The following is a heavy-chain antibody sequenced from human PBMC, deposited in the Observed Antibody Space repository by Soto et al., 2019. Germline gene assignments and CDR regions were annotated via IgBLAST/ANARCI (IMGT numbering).Heavy chain of an antibody. CDR1: GFTFSSYG. J-gene: IGHJ4*02. D-gene: IGHD1-26*01. CDR3: AGLSGSYWGVHY. Sequence: QVQLVESGGGVVQPGRSLRLSCAASGFTFSSYGMHWVRQAPGKGLEWVAVISYDGSNKYYADSVKGRFTISRDNSKNTLYLQMNSLRAEDTAVYYCAGLSGSYWGVHYWGQGTLVTVSS. CDR2: ISYDGSNK. V-gene: IGHV3-30*03.